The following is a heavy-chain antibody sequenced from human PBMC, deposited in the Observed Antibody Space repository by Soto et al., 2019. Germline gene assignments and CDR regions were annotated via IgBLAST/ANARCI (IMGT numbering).Heavy chain of an antibody. CDR2: INHSGGT. D-gene: IGHD3-3*02. CDR1: CGSFSGYY. V-gene: IGHV4-34*02. J-gene: IGHJ6*02. Sequence: QVQLQQWGAGLLKPSETLSLTCAVYCGSFSGYYWTWIRQAPGKEREWIGEINHSGGTNYNSSFKRRGTISVHTSKNQFSLILYSVTAADTAVYYCARDGQYYHFWSGYAHEGPYGMDVWGQGTTVTVSS. CDR3: ARDGQYYHFWSGYAHEGPYGMDV.